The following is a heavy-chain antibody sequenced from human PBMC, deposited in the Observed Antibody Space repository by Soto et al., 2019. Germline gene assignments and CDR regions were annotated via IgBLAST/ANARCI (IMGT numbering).Heavy chain of an antibody. CDR2: IDTDGSTT. CDR3: ARAIAVAGTGGFY. D-gene: IGHD6-19*01. J-gene: IGHJ4*02. Sequence: EVQLVESGGGLVQPGGSLRLSCAASGFTFTSYWRHWVRQAPGKGLVWVSRIDTDGSTTSYADAVKGRFTISRDNAKNTLYLQMSSLRAEDTAVYFCARAIAVAGTGGFYWGQGILVTVSS. V-gene: IGHV3-74*01. CDR1: GFTFTSYW.